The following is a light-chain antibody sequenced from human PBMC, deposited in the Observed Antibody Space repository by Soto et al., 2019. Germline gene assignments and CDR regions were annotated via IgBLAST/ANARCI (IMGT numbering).Light chain of an antibody. J-gene: IGKJ4*01. CDR1: QSVSSN. V-gene: IGKV3-15*01. CDR2: GAS. Sequence: EIVMTQSPATLSVSPGERATLSCRASQSVSSNLAWYQQKPGQAPRLLIYGASPRATGIPARFSASAYATDFTHTLVSLQSEDSAVHYCHQYNNWPLVTFCEGTKVEIK. CDR3: HQYNNWPLVT.